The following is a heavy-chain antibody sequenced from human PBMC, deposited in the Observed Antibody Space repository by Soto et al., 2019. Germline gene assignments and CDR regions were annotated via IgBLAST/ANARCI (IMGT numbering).Heavy chain of an antibody. V-gene: IGHV3-53*01. CDR3: VRDEGYSYGFDY. CDR2: IFDDATT. D-gene: IGHD5-18*01. J-gene: IGHJ4*02. Sequence: EVQLVESGGGWVQPGCSLRISCAASGFTGSYKYMSWVRQAPGKGLEWLSVIFDDATTRYAGSVRGRISISTDISKNTMHIHMNNLSTEDTAVYYCVRDEGYSYGFDYWGQGTLVRVSS. CDR1: GFTGSYKY.